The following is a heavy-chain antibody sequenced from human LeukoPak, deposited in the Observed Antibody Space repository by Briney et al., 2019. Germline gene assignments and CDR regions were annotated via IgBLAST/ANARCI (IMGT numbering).Heavy chain of an antibody. J-gene: IGHJ2*01. D-gene: IGHD2-21*02. V-gene: IGHV4-39*01. Sequence: SETLSLTCTVSGGSIISSSYYWGWIRQPPGKGLEWIGSIYYSGSTYYNPSLKSRVTISVDTSKNQFSLKLSSVTAADTAVYYCARINQNCGGDCYFYSYFDLWGRGTLVTVSS. CDR2: IYYSGST. CDR3: ARINQNCGGDCYFYSYFDL. CDR1: GGSIISSSYY.